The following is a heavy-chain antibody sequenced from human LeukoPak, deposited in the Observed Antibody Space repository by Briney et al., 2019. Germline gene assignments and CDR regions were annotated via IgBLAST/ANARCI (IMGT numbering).Heavy chain of an antibody. CDR2: ISYDGSNK. J-gene: IGHJ4*01. Sequence: PGRSLRLSCAASGVTFSSYGMHWVRQAPGKGLEWVAVISYDGSNKYYADSVKGRFTISRDNSKNTLYLQMNSLRAEDTAVYYCAKDLSSGSYYFDYWGHGTLVTVSS. CDR3: AKDLSSGSYYFDY. V-gene: IGHV3-30*18. CDR1: GVTFSSYG. D-gene: IGHD3-22*01.